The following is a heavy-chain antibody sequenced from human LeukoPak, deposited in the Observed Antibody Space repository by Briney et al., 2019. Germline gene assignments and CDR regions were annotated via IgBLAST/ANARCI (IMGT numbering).Heavy chain of an antibody. J-gene: IGHJ4*02. CDR3: AREHTPYGSGCTAAY. V-gene: IGHV3-48*01. Sequence: GGSLRLSCAASGFTFSSYGMNWVRQAPGKGLKWISYISPSSSTIYYADSGKGRFTISRDNAKNSLYLQMNSLRADDTAVYYCAREHTPYGSGCTAAYWGQGILVTVPS. CDR1: GFTFSSYG. D-gene: IGHD6-19*01. CDR2: ISPSSSTI.